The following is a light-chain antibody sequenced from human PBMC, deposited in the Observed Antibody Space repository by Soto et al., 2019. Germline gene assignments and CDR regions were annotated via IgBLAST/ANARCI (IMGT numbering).Light chain of an antibody. CDR2: KVS. CDR3: MQGTHWPWT. V-gene: IGKV2-30*01. Sequence: DVVLTQSPLSLPVTLGQPASISCRSSQSLVSSDGNTFLNWFQQRPGQSPRRLIYKVSNRDSGVPDRFSDSGSGTDFTLKISRVEAEDVGVYYCMQGTHWPWTFGQGTKVEIK. J-gene: IGKJ1*01. CDR1: QSLVSSDGNTF.